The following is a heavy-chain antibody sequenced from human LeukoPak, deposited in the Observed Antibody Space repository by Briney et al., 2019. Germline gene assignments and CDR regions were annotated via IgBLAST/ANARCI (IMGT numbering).Heavy chain of an antibody. CDR1: GFTFSSYG. CDR2: ISYDGSNK. J-gene: IGHJ5*01. V-gene: IGHV3-30*18. Sequence: PGGSLRLSCAASGFTFSSYGMHWVRQAPGKGLEWVAVISYDGSNKYYADSVKGRFTISRDNSKNTLDLQMNSLRAEDTAVYFCAKEPYTTTRYDSWGQGSLVTVSS. D-gene: IGHD1-14*01. CDR3: AKEPYTTTRYDS.